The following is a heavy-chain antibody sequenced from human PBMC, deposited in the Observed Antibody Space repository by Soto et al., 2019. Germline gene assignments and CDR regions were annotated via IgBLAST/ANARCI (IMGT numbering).Heavy chain of an antibody. D-gene: IGHD3-10*01. V-gene: IGHV2-5*02. CDR1: GFSLTLGVA. CDR3: TRDSYGSGYGMDV. Sequence: QITLKESGPTLVKPTQTLTLTCTFSGFSLTLGVAVGWIRQPPGKALEWLGIIYWDDDKRYSPSLKSRLTITKDTFINQVVLTMATLGPVDTATYYCTRDSYGSGYGMDVWGPGTTVTVSS. J-gene: IGHJ6*02. CDR2: IYWDDDK.